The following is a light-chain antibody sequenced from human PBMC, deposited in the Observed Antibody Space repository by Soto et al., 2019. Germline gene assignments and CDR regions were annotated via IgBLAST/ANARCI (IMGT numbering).Light chain of an antibody. J-gene: IGKJ4*01. CDR3: QQYYSTLT. Sequence: DIVMTQSPDSLAVSLGERATINCKSSQSVLYSSDNKNYLAWYQQKPGQPPKLLIYWASTQDSGVPDRFSGSGSGADFTLTISSLQAEDVAVYYCQQYYSTLTFGGGTKVEIK. V-gene: IGKV4-1*01. CDR1: QSVLYSSDNKNY. CDR2: WAS.